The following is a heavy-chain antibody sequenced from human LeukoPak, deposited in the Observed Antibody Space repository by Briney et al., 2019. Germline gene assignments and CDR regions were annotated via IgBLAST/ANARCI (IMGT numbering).Heavy chain of an antibody. V-gene: IGHV3-15*01. Sequence: PGGSLRLSCAASGFTFSNAWMSWVRQAPGKGLEWVGRIISKTDGGTTDYAAPVKGRFTISRDDSKNTLYLQMNSLKTEDTAVYYCTTDRGSGYSGSYYFDYWGQETLVTVSS. CDR3: TTDRGSGYSGSYYFDY. D-gene: IGHD1-26*01. CDR1: GFTFSNAW. CDR2: IISKTDGGTT. J-gene: IGHJ4*02.